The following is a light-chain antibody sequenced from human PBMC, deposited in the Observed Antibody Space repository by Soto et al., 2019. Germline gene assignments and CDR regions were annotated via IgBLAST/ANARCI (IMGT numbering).Light chain of an antibody. CDR3: QQYNSYLT. CDR1: QSISSW. J-gene: IGKJ4*01. V-gene: IGKV1-5*01. CDR2: DAS. Sequence: DIQMTQSPSTLSASVGDRVTITCRASQSISSWLAWYQQKPGKAPKLLIYDASSLESGVPSRFSGSGSGTEFTLTISCLQPDDFPTYYCQQYNSYLTFCGGTKVEIK.